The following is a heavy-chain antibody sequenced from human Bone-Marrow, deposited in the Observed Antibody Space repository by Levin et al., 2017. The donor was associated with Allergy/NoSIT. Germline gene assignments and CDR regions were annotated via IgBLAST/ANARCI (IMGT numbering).Heavy chain of an antibody. D-gene: IGHD3-10*01. CDR2: IYSDDDK. V-gene: IGHV2-5*02. J-gene: IGHJ5*02. Sequence: SGPTLVNPTQTLTLTCTFSGFSLSTSGVGVGWIRQPPGKALEWLALIYSDDDKRYSPSLKSRLTIIKDTSKTHVVLTVTNMDPVDTAAYYSAHNKLDSGTTEWFGPWGQGILVTVSS. CDR1: GFSLSTSGVG. CDR3: AHNKLDSGTTEWFGP.